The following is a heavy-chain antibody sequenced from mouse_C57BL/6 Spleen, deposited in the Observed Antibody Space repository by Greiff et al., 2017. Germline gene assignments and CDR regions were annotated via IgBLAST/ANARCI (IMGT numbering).Heavy chain of an antibody. CDR3: ATYSNSLYYYAKDY. D-gene: IGHD2-5*01. V-gene: IGHV1-82*01. Sequence: VKVVESGPELVKPGASVKISCKASGYAFSSSWMNWVKQRPGKGLEWIGRIYPGDGDTNYNGKFKGKATLTADKSSSTAYMQLSSLTSEDSAVYFCATYSNSLYYYAKDYWGQGTSGTVSS. J-gene: IGHJ4*01. CDR2: IYPGDGDT. CDR1: GYAFSSSW.